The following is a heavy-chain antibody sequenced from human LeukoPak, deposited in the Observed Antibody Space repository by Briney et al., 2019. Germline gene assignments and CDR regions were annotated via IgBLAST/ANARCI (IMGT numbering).Heavy chain of an antibody. V-gene: IGHV4-39*01. CDR1: GGSISSSSYY. CDR3: ARHRTPILFYFDY. CDR2: ICYSGST. Sequence: SETLSLTCTVSGGSISSSSYYWGWIRQPPGKGLEWIGSICYSGSTYYNPSLKSRVTISVDTSKNQFSLKLSSVTAADTAVYYCARHRTPILFYFDYWGQGTLVTVSS. J-gene: IGHJ4*02. D-gene: IGHD2/OR15-2a*01.